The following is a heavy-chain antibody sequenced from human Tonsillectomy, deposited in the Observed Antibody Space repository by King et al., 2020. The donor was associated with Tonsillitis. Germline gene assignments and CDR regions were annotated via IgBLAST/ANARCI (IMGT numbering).Heavy chain of an antibody. Sequence: QLVQSGAEVKKPGASVKVSCKASGYTFTSHDINWGRQATGQGLEWMGWMNPNSGNTGYAQKFQGRVTMTRSTSIRPAYMVLSSLRSEDTAVYYCARGRVSPDCSGGSCYHDDFWGQGTLVTVSS. J-gene: IGHJ4*02. CDR2: MNPNSGNT. V-gene: IGHV1-8*01. CDR1: GYTFTSHD. CDR3: ARGRVSPDCSGGSCYHDDF. D-gene: IGHD2-15*01.